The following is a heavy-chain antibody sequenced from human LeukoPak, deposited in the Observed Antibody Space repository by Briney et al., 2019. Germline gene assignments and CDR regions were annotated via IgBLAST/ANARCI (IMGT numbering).Heavy chain of an antibody. CDR1: GYSISSGYY. CDR2: IYYSGST. V-gene: IGHV4-38-2*02. D-gene: IGHD6-19*01. Sequence: PSETLSLTCTASGYSISSGYYWGWIRQPPGKGLEWIGSIYYSGSTYYNPSLKSRVTISVDTSKNQFSLKLSSVTAADTAVYYCARDPTIPGIAVAGFDYWGQGTLVTVSS. CDR3: ARDPTIPGIAVAGFDY. J-gene: IGHJ4*02.